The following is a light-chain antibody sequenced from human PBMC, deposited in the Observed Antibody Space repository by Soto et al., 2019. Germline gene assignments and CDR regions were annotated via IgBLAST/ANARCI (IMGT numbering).Light chain of an antibody. J-gene: IGLJ3*02. Sequence: QSVLTQSSSASASLGSSVKLTCTLSSGHITYIIAWHQQQPGKAPRYLMKLEGSGNYNKGSGVPDRFSGSNSGADRYLTIYNPQYEDEADYYCETWDNNSHGVFGGGTKVTVL. CDR2: LEGSGNY. CDR1: SGHITYI. CDR3: ETWDNNSHGV. V-gene: IGLV4-60*02.